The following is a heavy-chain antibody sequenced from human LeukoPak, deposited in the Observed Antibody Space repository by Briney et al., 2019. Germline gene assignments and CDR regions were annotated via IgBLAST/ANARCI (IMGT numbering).Heavy chain of an antibody. Sequence: GGSLRLYCAASGFTFSSYAMHWVRQAPGKGLEWVAVISYDGSNKYYADSVKGRFTISRDNSKNTLYLQMNSLRAEDTAVYYCAKDRSTYYYDSSGYYPDAFDIWGQGTMVTVSS. D-gene: IGHD3-22*01. V-gene: IGHV3-30*04. CDR3: AKDRSTYYYDSSGYYPDAFDI. CDR1: GFTFSSYA. CDR2: ISYDGSNK. J-gene: IGHJ3*02.